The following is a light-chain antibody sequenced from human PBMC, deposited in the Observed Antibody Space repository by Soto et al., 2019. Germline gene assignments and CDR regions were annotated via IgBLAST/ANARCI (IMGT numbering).Light chain of an antibody. V-gene: IGKV1-5*01. CDR2: DAS. CDR1: QYIGDW. Sequence: DLQMTQSPSTLSATVGDRVTITCRASQYIGDWLAWYQQKPGKAPQLLIYDASNLESGVPSRFSGGGSGTEFSLTISSLQPDDFATYYCQQYKYRWTFGQGTKVDIK. J-gene: IGKJ1*01. CDR3: QQYKYRWT.